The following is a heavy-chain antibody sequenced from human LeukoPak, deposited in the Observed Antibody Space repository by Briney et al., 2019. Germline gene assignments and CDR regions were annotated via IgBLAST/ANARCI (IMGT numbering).Heavy chain of an antibody. D-gene: IGHD5-18*01. J-gene: IGHJ6*03. V-gene: IGHV4-59*01. CDR3: AREKSGYSYGYRHYYYYVDV. CDR1: GGSISSYY. CDR2: IYYSGST. Sequence: PSETLSLTCTVSGGSISSYYWSWIRQPPGKGLEWIGYIYYSGSTNYNPSLKSRVTISVDTSKNQFSLKLSSVTAADTAVYYCAREKSGYSYGYRHYYYYVDVWGKGTTVTVSS.